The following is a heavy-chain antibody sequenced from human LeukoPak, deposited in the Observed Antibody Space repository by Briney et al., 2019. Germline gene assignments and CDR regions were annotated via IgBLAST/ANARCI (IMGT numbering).Heavy chain of an antibody. J-gene: IGHJ4*02. V-gene: IGHV4-38-2*01. D-gene: IGHD2-15*01. CDR1: GYSISSGYY. Sequence: KSSETLSLTCAVSGYSISSGYYWGWIRQPPGKGLEWIGSIYHSGSTYYNPSLKSRVTISVDTSKNQFSLKLSPVTAADTAVYYCAGTLDIVVVVAALYYWGQGTPVTVSS. CDR2: IYHSGST. CDR3: AGTLDIVVVVAALYY.